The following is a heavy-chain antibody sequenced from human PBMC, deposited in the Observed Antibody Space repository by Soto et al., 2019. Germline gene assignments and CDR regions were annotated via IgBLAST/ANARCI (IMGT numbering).Heavy chain of an antibody. Sequence: SVKVSCKASGGTFSSYAISWVRQAPGQGLEWMGGIIPIFGTANYAQKFQGRVTITADESTSTAYMELSSLRSEDTAVYYCAAQNYISQTWVNEGFDYWGQGTLVTVSS. CDR1: GGTFSSYA. V-gene: IGHV1-69*13. J-gene: IGHJ4*02. D-gene: IGHD3-10*01. CDR3: AAQNYISQTWVNEGFDY. CDR2: IIPIFGTA.